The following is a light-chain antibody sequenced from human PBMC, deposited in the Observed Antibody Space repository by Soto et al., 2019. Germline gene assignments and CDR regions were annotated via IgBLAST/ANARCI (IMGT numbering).Light chain of an antibody. Sequence: EIVLTQSPGTLSLSPGERATLSCRASQSISNNFLAWYQQKPGQAPRLLIHGASSRASGTPDRLGCSGSWTEFTLTITRLEPEDVEVYYYQQYGRSTPSTFGQGTKVEIK. V-gene: IGKV3-20*01. J-gene: IGKJ1*01. CDR2: GAS. CDR3: QQYGRSTPST. CDR1: QSISNNF.